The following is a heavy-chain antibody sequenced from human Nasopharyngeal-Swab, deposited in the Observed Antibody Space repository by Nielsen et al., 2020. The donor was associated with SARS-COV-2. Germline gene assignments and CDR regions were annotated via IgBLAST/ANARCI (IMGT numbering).Heavy chain of an antibody. CDR3: ARSTVTTVGY. CDR2: IDPSDSYT. J-gene: IGHJ4*02. CDR1: GYSFTSYW. Sequence: GESLKISCTGSGYSFTSYWISWVRQMPGKGLEWMGRIDPSDSYTNYSPPFQGHVTISADKSISTAYLQWSSLKASDTAMYYCARSTVTTVGYWGQGTLVTVSS. V-gene: IGHV5-10-1*01. D-gene: IGHD4-11*01.